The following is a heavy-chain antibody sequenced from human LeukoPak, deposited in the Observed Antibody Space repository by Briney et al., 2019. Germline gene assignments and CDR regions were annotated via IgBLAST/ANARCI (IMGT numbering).Heavy chain of an antibody. CDR1: GFTFSSYW. V-gene: IGHV3-7*01. D-gene: IGHD3-3*01. J-gene: IGHJ4*02. CDR2: IKQDGSEK. CDR3: ARDSRFLEWLLEFY. Sequence: GGSLRLSCAASGFTFSSYWMSWVRQAPGKGLEWVANIKQDGSEKYYVDSVKGRFTISRDNAKNSLYLQMNSLRAEDTAVYYCARDSRFLEWLLEFYWGQGTLVTVSS.